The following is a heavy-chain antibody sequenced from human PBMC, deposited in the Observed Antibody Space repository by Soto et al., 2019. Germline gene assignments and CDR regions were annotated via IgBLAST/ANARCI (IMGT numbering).Heavy chain of an antibody. D-gene: IGHD3-10*01. CDR1: GFTFDDYA. J-gene: IGHJ4*02. V-gene: IGHV3-9*01. CDR3: ARDPSFGALDY. CDR2: ISWNSGSI. Sequence: GGSLRLSCVASGFTFDDYALHWVRQAPGKGLEWVSGISWNSGSIGYADSVRGRFTISRDNAKNSLYLQMNGLRAEDTAVYYCARDPSFGALDYWGLGTLVTVSS.